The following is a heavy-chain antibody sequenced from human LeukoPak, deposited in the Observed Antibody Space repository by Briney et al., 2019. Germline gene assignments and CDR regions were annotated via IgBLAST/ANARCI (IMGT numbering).Heavy chain of an antibody. Sequence: SVKVSCKASGGTFSSYAISWVRQAPGQGLEWMGGIIPIFGTANYAQKFQARVTITADESTSTAYMELSSLRSEDTAVYYCARGGDSSSWYRHFDYWGQGTLVTVSS. CDR1: GGTFSSYA. CDR3: ARGGDSSSWYRHFDY. D-gene: IGHD6-13*01. J-gene: IGHJ4*02. V-gene: IGHV1-69*13. CDR2: IIPIFGTA.